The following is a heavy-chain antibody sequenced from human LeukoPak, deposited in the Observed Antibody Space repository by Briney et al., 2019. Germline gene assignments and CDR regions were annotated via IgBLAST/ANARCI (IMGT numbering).Heavy chain of an antibody. D-gene: IGHD2-15*01. CDR2: INPNSGGT. CDR3: ARDLGYCSGGSCYPGGY. CDR1: GYTFTGYY. J-gene: IGHJ4*02. Sequence: ASVKVSCKASGYTFTGYYMHWVRQAPGQGLEWMGWINPNSGGTNYAQKFQGRVTMTRDTSISTAYMELSRLRSDDTAVYYCARDLGYCSGGSCYPGGYWGQGTLVTVSS. V-gene: IGHV1-2*02.